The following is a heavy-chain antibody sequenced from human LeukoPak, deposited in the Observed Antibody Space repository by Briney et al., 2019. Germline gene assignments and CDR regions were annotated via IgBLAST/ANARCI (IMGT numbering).Heavy chain of an antibody. D-gene: IGHD2/OR15-2a*01. J-gene: IGHJ3*02. V-gene: IGHV3-48*03. CDR2: IDVTGKKI. CDR3: ARESNFADSFDI. CDR1: GFAFSGFE. Sequence: PGGSLRLSCAASGFAFSGFEVNWVRQAPGKGPEWIAYIDVTGKKIRYADSVKGRFTISRDNANSSVYLQMNSLRVDDTAVYYCARESNFADSFDIWGQGTMVTVSS.